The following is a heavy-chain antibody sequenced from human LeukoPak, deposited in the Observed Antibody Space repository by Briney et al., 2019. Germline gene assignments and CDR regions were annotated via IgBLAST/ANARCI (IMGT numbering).Heavy chain of an antibody. CDR2: IYPGDSDA. D-gene: IGHD4-17*01. Sequence: GESLKISCKGSGYSFTSYWIGWVRQMPGKGLEWMGIIYPGDSDARYSPFFQGQVTISVDKSISTAYLQWSSLRASDTAMYYCARHLFGDYPKGPYGVDVWGQGTTVTVSS. J-gene: IGHJ6*02. CDR3: ARHLFGDYPKGPYGVDV. CDR1: GYSFTSYW. V-gene: IGHV5-51*01.